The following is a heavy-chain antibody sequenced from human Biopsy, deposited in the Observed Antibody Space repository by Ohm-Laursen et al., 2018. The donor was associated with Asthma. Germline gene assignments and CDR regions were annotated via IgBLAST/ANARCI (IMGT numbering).Heavy chain of an antibody. CDR3: ARDSLGISGTIYWYDW. J-gene: IGHJ4*02. CDR2: INVEGTTT. D-gene: IGHD1-7*01. Sequence: SLRLFCTASGFTFTDYWMHWVRQAPGKGLVWVSRINVEGTTTNYADSVKGRFTISRDNAKNTLYLQMNSLTPDDTAVYFCARDSLGISGTIYWYDWWGQGTLVTVSS. CDR1: GFTFTDYW. V-gene: IGHV3-74*01.